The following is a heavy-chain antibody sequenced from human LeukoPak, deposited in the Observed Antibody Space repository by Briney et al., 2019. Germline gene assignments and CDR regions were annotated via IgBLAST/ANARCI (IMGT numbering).Heavy chain of an antibody. V-gene: IGHV3-66*01. CDR2: IYSGGST. CDR3: ARDKLDYDILTGYYFSAVMDV. CDR1: GFTVSSNY. Sequence: GGSLRLSCAASGFTVSSNYMSWVRQAPGKGLEWVSVIYSGGSTYYADSVKGRFTISRDNSKNTLYLQMNSLRAEDTAVYYCARDKLDYDILTGYYFSAVMDVWGQGTTVTVSS. J-gene: IGHJ6*02. D-gene: IGHD3-9*01.